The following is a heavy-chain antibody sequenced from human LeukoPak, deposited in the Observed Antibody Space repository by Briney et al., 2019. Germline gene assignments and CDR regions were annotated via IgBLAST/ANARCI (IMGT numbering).Heavy chain of an antibody. V-gene: IGHV3-23*01. J-gene: IGHJ5*02. CDR2: ISASDATA. CDR1: GFTFSNSA. Sequence: PGGSLRLSCAASGFTFSNSAMSWVRQAPGKGLEWVSGISASDATADYADSVKGRFAISRDNSKNTLYLQMNSLRADDTAVYYCAKEEGGGSGKFHLNWFDPWGQGTLVIVSS. CDR3: AKEEGGGSGKFHLNWFDP. D-gene: IGHD3-10*01.